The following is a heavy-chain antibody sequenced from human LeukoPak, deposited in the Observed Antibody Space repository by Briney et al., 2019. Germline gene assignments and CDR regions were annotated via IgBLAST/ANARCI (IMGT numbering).Heavy chain of an antibody. Sequence: GSLRLSCAASGFXFISYAMSWVRPAPGKGLEWVSAIIGRGGSTYYADSVKGRFTISRENSKNTLYLQMNSLRAEDTAVYYCAKTPGVVAALFDYWGQGTLVTVSS. D-gene: IGHD2-15*01. J-gene: IGHJ4*02. CDR1: GFXFISYA. V-gene: IGHV3-23*01. CDR3: AKTPGVVAALFDY. CDR2: IIGRGGST.